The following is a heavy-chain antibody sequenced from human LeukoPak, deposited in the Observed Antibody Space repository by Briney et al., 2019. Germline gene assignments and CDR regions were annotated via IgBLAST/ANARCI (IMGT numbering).Heavy chain of an antibody. CDR2: IYYSGST. V-gene: IGHV4-39*07. Sequence: PSETLSLTCTVSGGSISSSSYYWGWIRQPPGKGLEWIGSIYYSGSTYYNPSLKSRVTISVDTPKNQFSLKLSSVTAADTAVYYCARSKLDTVYYHYYMDVWGKGTTVTVSS. D-gene: IGHD1-1*01. CDR3: ARSKLDTVYYHYYMDV. CDR1: GGSISSSSYY. J-gene: IGHJ6*03.